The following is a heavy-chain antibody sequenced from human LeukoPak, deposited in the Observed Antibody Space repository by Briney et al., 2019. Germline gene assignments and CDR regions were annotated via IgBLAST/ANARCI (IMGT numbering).Heavy chain of an antibody. CDR2: IDWDDNK. Sequence: SGPTLVNPPQTLTLTCTFAGFSLSTRGMRVSWIRQPPGKALEWLPRIDWDDNKFYSTSLKTRPTISKDTSRNQVVLTMTNMDPVDTATYYCTRTPRGMSYDYWGQGILVTVSS. J-gene: IGHJ4*02. CDR1: GFSLSTRGMR. V-gene: IGHV2-70*04. CDR3: TRTPRGMSYDY. D-gene: IGHD2-15*01.